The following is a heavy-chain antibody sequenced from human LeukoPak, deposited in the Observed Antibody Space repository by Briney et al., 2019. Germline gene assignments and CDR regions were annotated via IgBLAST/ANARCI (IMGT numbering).Heavy chain of an antibody. Sequence: SVKVSCKASGGTFSSYTISWVRQAPGQGLEWMGRIIPILGIANYAQKFQGRVTITADNSTSTAYMELSSLRSEDTAVYYCARDYYGSGSYRFWFDPWGQGTLVTVSS. J-gene: IGHJ5*02. CDR1: GGTFSSYT. V-gene: IGHV1-69*04. CDR3: ARDYYGSGSYRFWFDP. D-gene: IGHD3-10*01. CDR2: IIPILGIA.